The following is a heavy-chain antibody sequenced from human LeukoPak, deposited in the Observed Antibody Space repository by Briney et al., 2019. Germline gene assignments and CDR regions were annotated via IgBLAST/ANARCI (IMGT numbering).Heavy chain of an antibody. V-gene: IGHV1-69*13. CDR2: IIPIFGTA. CDR3: ARSSVRIQLGEEWAFDI. J-gene: IGHJ3*02. CDR1: GGTFSSYA. Sequence: SVKVSCKASGGTFSSYAISWVRQAPGQGLEWMGGIIPIFGTANYAQKFQGRVTITADGSTSTAYMELSSLRSEDTAVYYCARSSVRIQLGEEWAFDIWGQGTMVTVSS. D-gene: IGHD5-18*01.